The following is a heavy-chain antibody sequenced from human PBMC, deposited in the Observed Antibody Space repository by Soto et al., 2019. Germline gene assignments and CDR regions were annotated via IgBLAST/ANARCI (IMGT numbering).Heavy chain of an antibody. V-gene: IGHV1-69*13. CDR2: IIPIFGTA. CDR1: GGTFSSYA. CDR3: ARVLSAYDSSGGSCYSIDY. D-gene: IGHD2-15*01. Sequence: ASVKVSCKASGGTFSSYAISWVRQAPGQGLEWMGGIIPIFGTANYAQKFQGRVTITADESTSTAYMELSSLRSEDTAVYYCARVLSAYDSSGGSCYSIDYWGQGTLVTVSS. J-gene: IGHJ4*02.